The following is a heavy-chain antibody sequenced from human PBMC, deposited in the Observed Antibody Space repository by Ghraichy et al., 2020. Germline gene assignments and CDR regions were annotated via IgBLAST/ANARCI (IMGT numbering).Heavy chain of an antibody. Sequence: SQTLLLTCTVSGGSISSSSYYWGWIRQPPGKGLEWIGSIYYSGSTYYNPSLKSRVTISVDTSKNQFSLKLSSVTAADTAVYYCARYCSSTSCYTDRFDYWGQGTLVTVSS. CDR3: ARYCSSTSCYTDRFDY. CDR2: IYYSGST. J-gene: IGHJ4*02. D-gene: IGHD2-2*02. V-gene: IGHV4-39*01. CDR1: GGSISSSSYY.